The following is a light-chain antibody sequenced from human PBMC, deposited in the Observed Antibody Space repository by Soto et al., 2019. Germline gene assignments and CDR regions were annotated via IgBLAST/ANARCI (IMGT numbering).Light chain of an antibody. CDR2: AAS. J-gene: IGKJ2*01. V-gene: IGKV1-39*01. CDR1: QSINNF. CDR3: QQSHITPYT. Sequence: DIQMTQSPSSLSASIGDRVTLTCRASQSINNFLIWYQQKPGKAPRLLIYAASRLQSGVPSRFSGGGSGTDFTLTITSLQPEDFATYFCQQSHITPYTFGQGTKLEI.